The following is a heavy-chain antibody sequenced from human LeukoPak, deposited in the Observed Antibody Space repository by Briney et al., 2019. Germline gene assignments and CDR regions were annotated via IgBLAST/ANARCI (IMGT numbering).Heavy chain of an antibody. CDR2: IKSKTDGGTT. CDR3: TTDEVVAGALDY. D-gene: IGHD2-15*01. V-gene: IGHV3-15*01. Sequence: GGSLRLSCAASGLTFSKACTSGVPHAPGEGLECVRGIKSKTDGGTTDYAAPVKGRFTISRDDSKNTLYLQMNSLKTEDTAVYYCTTDEVVAGALDYWAQGTLVTVPS. J-gene: IGHJ4*02. CDR1: GLTFSKAC.